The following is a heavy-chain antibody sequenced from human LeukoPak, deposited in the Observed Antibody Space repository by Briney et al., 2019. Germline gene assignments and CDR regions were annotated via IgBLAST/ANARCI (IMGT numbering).Heavy chain of an antibody. Sequence: SQTLSLTCAISGDTVSSNSAAWTWIRQSPSRVLEWLGRTYYKSKWYNDYAVSVKSRITINPDTSKPEFSLQLNSVTPEDPAVYYCARAPRGIFDYWGQGTLVTVSS. V-gene: IGHV6-1*01. CDR1: GDTVSSNSAA. J-gene: IGHJ4*02. CDR3: ARAPRGIFDY. D-gene: IGHD3-16*01. CDR2: TYYKSKWYN.